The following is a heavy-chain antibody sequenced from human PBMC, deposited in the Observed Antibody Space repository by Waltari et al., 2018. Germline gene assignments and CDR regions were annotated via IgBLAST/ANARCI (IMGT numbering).Heavy chain of an antibody. Sequence: EVQLVESGGGLVQPGGSLRLSCAASGFTFSTHWMHWVRQAPGKGLGSVSQINTDGGITSSADSVRGRFTSSRDNAKNTLFLQMNSLRAEDTAVYYCVLFSSSFLGDCWGQGTLVTVSS. D-gene: IGHD6-13*01. CDR3: VLFSSSFLGDC. J-gene: IGHJ4*02. CDR1: GFTFSTHW. CDR2: INTDGGIT. V-gene: IGHV3-74*01.